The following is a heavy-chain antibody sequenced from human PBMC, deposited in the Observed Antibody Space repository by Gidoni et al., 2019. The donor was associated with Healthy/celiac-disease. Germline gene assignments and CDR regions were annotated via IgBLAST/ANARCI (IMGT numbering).Heavy chain of an antibody. Sequence: QITLKESGPTLVKPTQTLTLTCTFSGFSLSTSGVGVGWIRQPPGKALEWLALIYWNDDKRYSPSLKSRLTITKDTSKNQVVLTMTNMDPVDTATYYCAHRGGYQDNFDYWGQGTLVTVSS. D-gene: IGHD3-16*02. CDR2: IYWNDDK. V-gene: IGHV2-5*01. CDR3: AHRGGYQDNFDY. J-gene: IGHJ4*02. CDR1: GFSLSTSGVG.